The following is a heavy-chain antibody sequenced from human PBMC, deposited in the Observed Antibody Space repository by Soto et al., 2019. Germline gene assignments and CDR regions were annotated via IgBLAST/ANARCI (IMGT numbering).Heavy chain of an antibody. V-gene: IGHV3-21*01. CDR2: ISSSSSYI. J-gene: IGHJ5*02. Sequence: GGSLRLSCAASGFTFSSYSMNWVRQAPGKGLEWVSSISSSSSYIYYADSVKGRFTTSRDNAKNSLYLQMNSLRAEDTAVYYCARDQGDCSSTSCPLRFDPWGQGTLVTVSS. CDR3: ARDQGDCSSTSCPLRFDP. D-gene: IGHD2-2*01. CDR1: GFTFSSYS.